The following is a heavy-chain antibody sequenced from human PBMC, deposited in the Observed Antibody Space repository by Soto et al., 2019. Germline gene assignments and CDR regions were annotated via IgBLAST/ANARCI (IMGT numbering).Heavy chain of an antibody. CDR1: DGSISTSSYY. CDR2: IFYTGRT. D-gene: IGHD3-22*01. J-gene: IGHJ4*02. CDR3: TRHHPHHYDSSGYFDY. V-gene: IGHV4-39*01. Sequence: QLQMQEPGPGLVKPSETLSLTCSVSDGSISTSSYYWGWIRQSPGKGLEWIGTIFYTGRTYYNPSLPSRVTLSVDTSKDQFSLHLTSVTAADTAVYYCTRHHPHHYDSSGYFDYWGQGTLVTVSS.